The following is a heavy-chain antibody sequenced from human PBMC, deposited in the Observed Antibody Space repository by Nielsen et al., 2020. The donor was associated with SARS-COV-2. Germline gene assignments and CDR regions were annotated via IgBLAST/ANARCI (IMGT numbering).Heavy chain of an antibody. CDR2: IRQDGSEK. CDR3: ARAGYCSSTSCYAYYYYGMDV. CDR1: GFTFRSYW. D-gene: IGHD2-2*01. J-gene: IGHJ6*02. V-gene: IGHV3-7*03. Sequence: GGSLRLSCAASGFTFRSYWMSWVRQAPGKGLEWVANIRQDGSEKYYVDSVKGRFNISRDNAKNSLYLQMNSLRAEDTALYHCARAGYCSSTSCYAYYYYGMDVWGQGTTVTVSS.